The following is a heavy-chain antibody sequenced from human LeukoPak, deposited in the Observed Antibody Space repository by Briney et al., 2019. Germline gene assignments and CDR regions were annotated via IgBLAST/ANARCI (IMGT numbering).Heavy chain of an antibody. CDR1: EGTFSSYA. V-gene: IGHV1-69*01. CDR2: IIPIFGTA. J-gene: IGHJ5*02. CDR3: ARDTPLRLENWFDP. Sequence: HGASVKVSCKASEGTFSSYAISWVRQAPGQGLEWMGGIIPIFGTANYAQKFQGRVTITADESTSTAYMELSSLRSEDTAVYYCARDTPLRLENWFDPWGQGTLVTVSS. D-gene: IGHD1-1*01.